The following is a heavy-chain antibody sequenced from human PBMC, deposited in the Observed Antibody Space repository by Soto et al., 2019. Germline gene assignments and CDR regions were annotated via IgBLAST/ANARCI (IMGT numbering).Heavy chain of an antibody. Sequence: PGGSLRLSCAASGFTFSSYGMHWVRQAPGKGLEWVAVISYDGSNKYYADSVKGRFTISRDNSKNTLYLQMNSLRAEDTAVYYCAKDQVVVVPAAPWSYYYYYMDVWGKGTTVTVSS. CDR3: AKDQVVVVPAAPWSYYYYYMDV. CDR2: ISYDGSNK. J-gene: IGHJ6*03. D-gene: IGHD2-2*01. V-gene: IGHV3-30*18. CDR1: GFTFSSYG.